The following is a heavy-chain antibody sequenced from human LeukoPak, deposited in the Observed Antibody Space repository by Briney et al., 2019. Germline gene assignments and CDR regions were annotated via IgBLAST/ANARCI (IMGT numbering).Heavy chain of an antibody. CDR3: ARGRGYSFSSQYFDY. Sequence: QASQTLSLTYAVDAGSFGGYYCGSTRQPPRRGREFHGEINHSGSTNYNPSLKSRVTISVDTSKNQFSLKLSSVTAADTAVYYCARGRGYSFSSQYFDYWGQGTLVTVSS. D-gene: IGHD5-18*01. CDR1: AGSFGGYY. J-gene: IGHJ4*02. CDR2: INHSGST. V-gene: IGHV4-34*01.